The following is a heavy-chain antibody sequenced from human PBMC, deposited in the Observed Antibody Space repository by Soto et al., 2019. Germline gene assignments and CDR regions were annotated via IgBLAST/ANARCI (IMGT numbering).Heavy chain of an antibody. CDR1: GFTFTSSA. D-gene: IGHD3-16*01. J-gene: IGHJ6*02. CDR3: AASPGGWYYYGMDV. V-gene: IGHV1-58*01. CDR2: IVVGSGNT. Sequence: SVKVSCKASGFTFTSSAVQWVRQARGQRLEWIGWIVVGSGNTNYAQKFQERVTITRDMSTSTAYMELSSLRSEDTAVYYCAASPGGWYYYGMDVWGQGTTVTVSS.